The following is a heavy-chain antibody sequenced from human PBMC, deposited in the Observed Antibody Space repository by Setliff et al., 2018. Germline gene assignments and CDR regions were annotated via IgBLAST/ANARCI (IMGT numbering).Heavy chain of an antibody. CDR1: GGTFRSYG. CDR2: INPGNGNT. CDR3: ARDKGYDSSGYYFYYYYYMDV. Sequence: GASVKVSCKASGGTFRSYGISWVRQAPGQRLEWMGWINPGNGNTKYSQKFQGRVTITRDTSASTAYMELSSLRSEDTAVYHCARDKGYDSSGYYFYYYYYMDVWGKGTTVTVSS. D-gene: IGHD3-22*01. V-gene: IGHV1-3*01. J-gene: IGHJ6*03.